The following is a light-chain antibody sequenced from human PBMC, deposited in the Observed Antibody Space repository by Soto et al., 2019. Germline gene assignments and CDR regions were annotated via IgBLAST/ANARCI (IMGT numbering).Light chain of an antibody. CDR1: QSVSSN. V-gene: IGKV3-15*01. CDR3: QQYNNWPAIT. Sequence: EIVLTQSPASLSLSPGERATLSCRASQSVSSNLAWYQQKPCQAHRLLIYGASTRATGIPATFSGSGSGTEFTLTISSLQSEDFGVYYCQQYNNWPAITFGQGTRLEIK. CDR2: GAS. J-gene: IGKJ5*01.